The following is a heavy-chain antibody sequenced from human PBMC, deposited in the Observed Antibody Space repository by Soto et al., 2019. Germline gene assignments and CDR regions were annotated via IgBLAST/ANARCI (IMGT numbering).Heavy chain of an antibody. D-gene: IGHD2-15*01. V-gene: IGHV1-69*19. J-gene: IGHJ4*02. Sequence: QVQLVQSGAEMKKPGSSVKVSCQSSGGTFNTYAMNWVRQAPGQGPEWMGDISPMFGAANYAPKFQGRVTISADESTGTSYMQVSSLTSEEKALYFCAREVQVHTPAFVYWGQGTLVTVSS. CDR1: GGTFNTYA. CDR2: ISPMFGAA. CDR3: AREVQVHTPAFVY.